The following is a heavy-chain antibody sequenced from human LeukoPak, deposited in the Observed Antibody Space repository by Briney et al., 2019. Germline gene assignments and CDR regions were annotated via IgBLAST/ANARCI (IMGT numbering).Heavy chain of an antibody. CDR2: ITGSGGST. Sequence: GGSLRLSCAASGFIFSSYSMSWVRQAPGKGLEWVSVITGSGGSTSYADSVRGRFTISRGNSKNTLYVQMNSLRDEDTAVYYCAKAPEAGTYYFDYWGQGTLVTVSS. D-gene: IGHD6-19*01. CDR1: GFIFSSYS. CDR3: AKAPEAGTYYFDY. V-gene: IGHV3-23*01. J-gene: IGHJ4*02.